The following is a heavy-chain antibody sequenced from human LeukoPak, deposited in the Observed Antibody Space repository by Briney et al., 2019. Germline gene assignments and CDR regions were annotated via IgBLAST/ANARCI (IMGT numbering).Heavy chain of an antibody. CDR3: ARGRSVYYDKSGLDP. V-gene: IGHV1-46*01. CDR2: INPSGGST. CDR1: GYTFTSYY. Sequence: ASVKVSCKASGYTFTSYYMHWVRQAPGRGLEWMGIINPSGGSTSYAQKFQGRVTMTRDMSTSTVYMELSSPRSEDTAVYYCARGRSVYYDKSGLDPWGQGTLVTVSS. J-gene: IGHJ5*02. D-gene: IGHD3-22*01.